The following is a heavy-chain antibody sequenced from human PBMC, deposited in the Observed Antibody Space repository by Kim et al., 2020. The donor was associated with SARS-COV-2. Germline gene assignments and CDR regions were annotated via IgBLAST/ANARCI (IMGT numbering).Heavy chain of an antibody. V-gene: IGHV1-46*01. Sequence: ASVKVSCKASGYTFTSYYMHWVRQAPGQGLEWMGIINPSGCSTSYAQKFQGRVTMTRDTSTSTVYMELSSLRSEDTAVYYCARDLVVVPAASGFDYWGQGTLVTVSS. CDR2: INPSGCST. J-gene: IGHJ4*02. CDR1: GYTFTSYY. D-gene: IGHD2-2*01. CDR3: ARDLVVVPAASGFDY.